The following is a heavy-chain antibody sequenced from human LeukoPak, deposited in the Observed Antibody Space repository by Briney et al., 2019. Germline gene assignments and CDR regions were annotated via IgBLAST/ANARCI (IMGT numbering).Heavy chain of an antibody. J-gene: IGHJ2*01. V-gene: IGHV3-23*01. CDR1: AFTFSSYA. CDR2: VSGSGGST. D-gene: IGHD6-19*01. CDR3: AKTLRGSSGREHFDL. Sequence: PGGSLRLSRAASAFTFSSYAMSLVRQAPRKGLEWVSGVSGSGGSTYYADPVKGRFTISRDNSKNTLYLQMSSLRVEDTAGYYCAKTLRGSSGREHFDLWGRGTLVTVSS.